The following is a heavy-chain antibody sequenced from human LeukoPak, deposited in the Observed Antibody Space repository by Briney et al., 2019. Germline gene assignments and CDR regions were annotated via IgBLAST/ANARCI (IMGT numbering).Heavy chain of an antibody. V-gene: IGHV1-46*01. J-gene: IGHJ4*02. CDR3: ARDKYSGYDYGY. CDR2: INPGGGST. CDR1: GYTFTSYY. Sequence: GASVKVSCKASGYTFTSYYIHWVRQAPGQGLEWMGIINPGGGSTSYAQKFQGRVTMTRDTSTSTVYMELSSLRSEDTAVYYCARDKYSGYDYGYWGQGTLVTVSS. D-gene: IGHD5-12*01.